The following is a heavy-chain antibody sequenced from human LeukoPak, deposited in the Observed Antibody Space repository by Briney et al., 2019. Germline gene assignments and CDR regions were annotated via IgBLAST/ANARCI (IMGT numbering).Heavy chain of an antibody. CDR3: TRTDFYYYYMDV. V-gene: IGHV1-2*02. J-gene: IGHJ6*03. Sequence: APGQGLEWMGWINPNSGETNFPQKFQGRVTMTRDTSVTTAYMELKRLRSDDTAVYYCTRTDFYYYYMDVWGKGTMVTVSS. CDR2: INPNSGET.